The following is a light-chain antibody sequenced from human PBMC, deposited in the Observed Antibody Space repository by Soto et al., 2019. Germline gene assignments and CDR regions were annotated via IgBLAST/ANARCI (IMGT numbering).Light chain of an antibody. J-gene: IGKJ1*01. Sequence: DIQMTQSPSTLSASVGDRVTITCRASQSISSWLAWYQQKPGKAPKLLIYDASSLESGVPSRFSGSGSVTEFTLTISSLQPDDFATYYCQQYNSYSTLGQGTNVQL. CDR2: DAS. CDR1: QSISSW. CDR3: QQYNSYST. V-gene: IGKV1-5*01.